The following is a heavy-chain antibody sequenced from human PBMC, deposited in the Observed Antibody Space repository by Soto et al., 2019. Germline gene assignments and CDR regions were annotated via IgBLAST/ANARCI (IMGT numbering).Heavy chain of an antibody. Sequence: EVQLLESGGGLVQPGGSLRLSCAASGITFSIYAMSWVRQAPGKGLEWVSAISGSGGMTYYADSVKGRFTISRDNSKNRLYLQMSSLRADDTAVYYCAKGWGFSNYYFDYWGQGTLVTVSS. D-gene: IGHD4-4*01. V-gene: IGHV3-23*01. CDR2: ISGSGGMT. CDR1: GITFSIYA. CDR3: AKGWGFSNYYFDY. J-gene: IGHJ4*02.